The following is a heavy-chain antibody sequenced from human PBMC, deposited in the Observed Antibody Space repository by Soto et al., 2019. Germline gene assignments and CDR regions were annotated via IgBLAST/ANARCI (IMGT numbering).Heavy chain of an antibody. Sequence: PGGSLRLSCAASNFSFNNAWMNWVRQAPGKGLEWVGRIKSKTDGGTTDYAAPVKGRFTISRDDSKNTLYLQMNSLETEDTAVYYCTSGAVISGWLVVDHWGQGALVTVSS. CDR2: IKSKTDGGTT. J-gene: IGHJ1*01. V-gene: IGHV3-15*07. CDR1: NFSFNNAW. D-gene: IGHD6-19*01. CDR3: TSGAVISGWLVVDH.